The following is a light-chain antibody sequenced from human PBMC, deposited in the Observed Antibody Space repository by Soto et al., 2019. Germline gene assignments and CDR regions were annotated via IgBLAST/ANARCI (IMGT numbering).Light chain of an antibody. CDR2: GAS. CDR3: QQYGSSLWT. J-gene: IGKJ1*01. V-gene: IGKV3-20*01. Sequence: EIVMTQSPATLSVSPGERATLSCRASQRVSSNLAWYQQKPGQAPRLLIYGASSRATGIPDRFSGSGSGTAFTLTISRLEPEDFAVYYCQQYGSSLWTFGQGTKVDIK. CDR1: QRVSSN.